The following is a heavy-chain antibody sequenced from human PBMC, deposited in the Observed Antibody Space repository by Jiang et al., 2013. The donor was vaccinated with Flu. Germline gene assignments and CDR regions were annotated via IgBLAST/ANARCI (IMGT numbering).Heavy chain of an antibody. Sequence: SAISGSGGSTYYADSVKGRFTISRDNSKNTLYLQMNSLRAEDTAVYYCAKVTLEATAHDAFDIWGQGTMVTVSS. V-gene: IGHV3-23*01. CDR3: AKVTLEATAHDAFDI. CDR2: ISGSGGST. J-gene: IGHJ3*02.